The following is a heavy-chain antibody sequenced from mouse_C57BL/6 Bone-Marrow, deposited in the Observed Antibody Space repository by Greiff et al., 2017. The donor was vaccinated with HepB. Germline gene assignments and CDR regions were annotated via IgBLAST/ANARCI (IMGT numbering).Heavy chain of an antibody. V-gene: IGHV5-16*01. Sequence: VQLKESEGGLVQPGSSMKLSCTASGFTFSDYYMAWVRQVPEKGLEWVANINYDGSSTYYLDSLKSRFIISRDNAKNILYLQMSSLKSEDTATYYCARVDWYFDVWGTGTTVTVSS. CDR2: INYDGSST. J-gene: IGHJ1*03. CDR1: GFTFSDYY. CDR3: ARVDWYFDV.